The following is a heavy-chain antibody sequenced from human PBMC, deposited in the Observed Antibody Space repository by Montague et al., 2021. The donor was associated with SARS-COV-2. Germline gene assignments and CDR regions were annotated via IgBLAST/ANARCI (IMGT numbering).Heavy chain of an antibody. Sequence: PALVKPTQTLTLTCTLSGFSLSTSGMRASWIRQPPGKALEWLARXDWDDDKFYSTSLKTRLTISKDTSKNQVVLTMTNMDPVDTATYYCARSYYDILTNYYDDFDIWGQGTMVTVSS. CDR1: GFSLSTSGMR. J-gene: IGHJ3*02. CDR3: ARSYYDILTNYYDDFDI. D-gene: IGHD3-9*01. V-gene: IGHV2-70*04. CDR2: XDWDDDK.